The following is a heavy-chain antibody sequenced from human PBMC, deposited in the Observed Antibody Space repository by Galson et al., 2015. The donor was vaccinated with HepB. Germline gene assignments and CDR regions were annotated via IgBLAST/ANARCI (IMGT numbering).Heavy chain of an antibody. J-gene: IGHJ6*02. V-gene: IGHV4-4*02. D-gene: IGHD3-3*01. CDR3: ARAPFAYYSLVV. Sequence: LSLTCAVSGVSIPGRNWWAWVRQPPGKGLEWIGEVYHSGSANYSPSLKSRVTISVDKSKNQMYLMVRSVNGADTAVYYCARAPFAYYSLVVWGQGTTVTVSS. CDR1: GVSIPGRNW. CDR2: VYHSGSA.